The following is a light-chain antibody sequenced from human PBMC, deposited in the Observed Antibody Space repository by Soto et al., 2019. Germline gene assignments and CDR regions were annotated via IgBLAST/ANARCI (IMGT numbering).Light chain of an antibody. CDR3: QQCYNWPIT. V-gene: IGKV3-11*01. Sequence: EILLTQSPATLSSSPGERATLSCRASQSVSSYLAWYQQKPGKAPRLLIYDASNMAGGIPARFSGSGSGTDFTLTISGLEPEDFAVYYCQQCYNWPITFGQGTRLEIK. J-gene: IGKJ5*01. CDR1: QSVSSY. CDR2: DAS.